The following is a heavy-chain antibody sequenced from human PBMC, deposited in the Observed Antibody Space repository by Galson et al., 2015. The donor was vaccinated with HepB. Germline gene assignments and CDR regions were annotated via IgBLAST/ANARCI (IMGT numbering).Heavy chain of an antibody. V-gene: IGHV3-66*02. Sequence: SLRLSCAASGFTVSSNYMSWVRQAPGKGLEWVSVIYGGGSTYYADSVKGRFTISRDNSKNTLYLQMNSLRAEDTAVYYCARESPHHYGYDYFDYWGQGTLVTVSS. D-gene: IGHD4-17*01. CDR2: IYGGGST. CDR1: GFTVSSNY. CDR3: ARESPHHYGYDYFDY. J-gene: IGHJ4*02.